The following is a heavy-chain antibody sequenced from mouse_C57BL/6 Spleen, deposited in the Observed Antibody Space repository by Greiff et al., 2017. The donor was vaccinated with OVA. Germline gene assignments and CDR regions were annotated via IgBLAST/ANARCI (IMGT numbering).Heavy chain of an antibody. CDR2: IDPSDSET. CDR3: ARGEDSSGYYAMDY. D-gene: IGHD3-2*02. V-gene: IGHV1-52*01. Sequence: VQLQQPGAELVRPGSSVKLSCKASGYTFTSYWMHWVKQRPIQGLEWIGNIDPSDSETHYNQKFKDKATLTVDKSSSTAYMQLSSLTSEDAAFYFCARGEDSSGYYAMDYWGQGTSVTVSS. CDR1: GYTFTSYW. J-gene: IGHJ4*01.